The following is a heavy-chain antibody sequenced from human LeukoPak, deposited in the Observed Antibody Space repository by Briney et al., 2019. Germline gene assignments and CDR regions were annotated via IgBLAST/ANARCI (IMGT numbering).Heavy chain of an antibody. CDR3: ARVPVGQWQSVDY. Sequence: GGSLRLSCVASGFTFRAYEMTWVRQAPGKGLEWVSYISSSSSTIYYADSVKGRFTISRDNAKNSLYLQMNSLRAEDTAVYYCARVPVGQWQSVDYWGQGTLVTVSS. V-gene: IGHV3-48*01. CDR2: ISSSSSTI. D-gene: IGHD6-19*01. CDR1: GFTFRAYE. J-gene: IGHJ4*02.